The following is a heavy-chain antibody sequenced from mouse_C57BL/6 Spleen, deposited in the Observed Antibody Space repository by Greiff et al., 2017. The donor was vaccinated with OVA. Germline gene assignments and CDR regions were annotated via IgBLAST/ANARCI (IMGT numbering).Heavy chain of an antibody. CDR1: GYTFTSYW. J-gene: IGHJ3*01. D-gene: IGHD2-4*01. CDR2: INPSSGYT. Sequence: VQLQQSGAELVKPGASVKLSCKASGYTFTSYWMHWVKQRPGQGLEWIGYINPSSGYTKYNQKFKDKATLTADKSSSTAYMQLSSLTYEDSAVYYCARGYYDYDGGGSWFAYWGQGTLVTVSA. CDR3: ARGYYDYDGGGSWFAY. V-gene: IGHV1-7*01.